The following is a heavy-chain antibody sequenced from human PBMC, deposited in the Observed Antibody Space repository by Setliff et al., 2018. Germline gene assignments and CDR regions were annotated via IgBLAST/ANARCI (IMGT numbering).Heavy chain of an antibody. V-gene: IGHV1-18*01. CDR3: ARAPSVELVTIRTNSWFTY. D-gene: IGHD5-18*01. J-gene: IGHJ4*02. CDR2: ISVYNGDT. Sequence: ASVKVSCKASGYTFRKYAFAWVRQDPGQGLEWVGWISVYNGDTNYAQKFQGRVTLTTDTSTSTAYMELRSLTSDDSAFYYRARAPSVELVTIRTNSWFTYWGQGTLVTVSS. CDR1: GYTFRKYA.